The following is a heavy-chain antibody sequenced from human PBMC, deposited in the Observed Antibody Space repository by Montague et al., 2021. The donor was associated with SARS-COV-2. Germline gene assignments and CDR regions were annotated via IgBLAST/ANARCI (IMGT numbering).Heavy chain of an antibody. V-gene: IGHV3-11*05. CDR3: ARGGTTDGYGMDV. CDR2: ISSSSYT. J-gene: IGHJ6*02. D-gene: IGHD1-1*01. Sequence: SLRLSCAASGFTFSDYYMSWIRQAPGKGLEWVSYISSSSYTNYADSVKGRFTISRDNAKNSLYLQMNSLRAEDTAVYYCARGGTTDGYGMDVWGQETTVTVSS. CDR1: GFTFSDYY.